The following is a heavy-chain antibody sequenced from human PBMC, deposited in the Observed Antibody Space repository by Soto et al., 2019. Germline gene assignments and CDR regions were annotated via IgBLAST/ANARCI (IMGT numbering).Heavy chain of an antibody. Sequence: HVQLVQSEAEVKKPGASVQVSCKASGYSFTNYSMHWVRQVPGQGPEWMGKINPTSGSTSYAQKFKDKVTMTRDMSSNTLYIQLSSLTSEDTAVYYCAKDGIQLWPRYYFDFWGQGTLVMVSS. V-gene: IGHV1-46*01. J-gene: IGHJ4*02. CDR3: AKDGIQLWPRYYFDF. CDR1: GYSFTNYS. D-gene: IGHD5-18*01. CDR2: INPTSGST.